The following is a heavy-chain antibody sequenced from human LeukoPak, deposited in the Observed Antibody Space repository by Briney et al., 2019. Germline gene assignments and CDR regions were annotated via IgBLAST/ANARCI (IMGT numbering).Heavy chain of an antibody. D-gene: IGHD6-19*01. CDR1: GFTFISYV. Sequence: PGGSLRLSCAASGFTFISYVMSWVRQAPAKGLEWVSAISGSGGSTYYADSVKGRFTISRDNSKNTLYLQMNSLRAEDTAVYYCARDRQWLVFGVSDYWGQGTLVTVSS. V-gene: IGHV3-23*01. CDR3: ARDRQWLVFGVSDY. CDR2: ISGSGGST. J-gene: IGHJ4*02.